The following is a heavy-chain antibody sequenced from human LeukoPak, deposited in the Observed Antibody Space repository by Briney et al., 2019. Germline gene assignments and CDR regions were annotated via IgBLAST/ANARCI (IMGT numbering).Heavy chain of an antibody. CDR3: ARDGAVDYYGSGSYYNVFDY. V-gene: IGHV1-69*01. CDR2: VIPIFGTA. J-gene: IGHJ4*02. Sequence: SVKVSCKASGGTFSSYAISWVRQAPGQGLEWMGGVIPIFGTAKYAQKFQGRVTITADESTSTAYMELSSLRSEDTAVYYCARDGAVDYYGSGSYYNVFDYWGQGTLVTVSS. D-gene: IGHD3-10*01. CDR1: GGTFSSYA.